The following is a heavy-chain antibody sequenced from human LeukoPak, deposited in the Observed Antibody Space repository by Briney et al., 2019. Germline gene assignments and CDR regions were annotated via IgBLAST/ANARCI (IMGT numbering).Heavy chain of an antibody. Sequence: PGGSLRLSCAASGFIFSDYYMSWIRQAPGKGLEWISYISSSSSYTNYVDSVKGRFTISRDNAKNSLYLQMNSLRAEDTAVYYCARDATTMVRGVMGYWGQGTLVTVSS. D-gene: IGHD3-10*01. J-gene: IGHJ4*02. V-gene: IGHV3-11*05. CDR3: ARDATTMVRGVMGY. CDR2: ISSSSSYT. CDR1: GFIFSDYY.